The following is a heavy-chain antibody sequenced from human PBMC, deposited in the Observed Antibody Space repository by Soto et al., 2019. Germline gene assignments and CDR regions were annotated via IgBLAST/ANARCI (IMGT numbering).Heavy chain of an antibody. CDR3: ARDPLDYYGSGTNPQYYGMDV. V-gene: IGHV1-2*04. D-gene: IGHD3-10*01. CDR1: GDTFTGYY. J-gene: IGHJ6*02. CDR2: INPNSGGT. Sequence: ASVKVSCKASGDTFTGYYMHWVRQAPGQGLEWMGWINPNSGGTNYAQKFQGWVTMTRDTSISTAYMELSRLRSDDTAVYYCARDPLDYYGSGTNPQYYGMDVWGQGTTVTVSS.